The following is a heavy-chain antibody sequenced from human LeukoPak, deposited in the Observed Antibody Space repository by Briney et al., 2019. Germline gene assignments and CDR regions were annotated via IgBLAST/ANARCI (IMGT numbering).Heavy chain of an antibody. CDR3: ALAGPAEVSD. CDR2: INPNSGGT. V-gene: IGHV1-2*02. D-gene: IGHD6-19*01. J-gene: IGHJ4*02. CDR1: GYTFTDHY. Sequence: GASVKVSCKASGYTFTDHYIQWVRQAPGQGLEWMGWINPNSGGTNYAQKFQGRVTMTRDTSISTAYMELSRLRSDDTAVYYCALAGPAEVSDWGQGTLVAVSS.